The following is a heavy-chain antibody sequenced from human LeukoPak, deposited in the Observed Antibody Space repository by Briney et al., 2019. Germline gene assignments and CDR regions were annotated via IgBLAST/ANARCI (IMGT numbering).Heavy chain of an antibody. D-gene: IGHD2-2*01. V-gene: IGHV4-39*01. CDR3: ARHGWDIVVVRAADNWFDP. CDR1: GGSISSSSYY. CDR2: IYYSGST. J-gene: IGHJ5*02. Sequence: SETLSLTCTASGGSISSSSYYWGWIRQPPGKGLEWIGSIYYSGSTYYNPSLKSRVTISVDTSKNQFSLKLSSVTAADTAVYYCARHGWDIVVVRAADNWFDPWGQGTLVTVSS.